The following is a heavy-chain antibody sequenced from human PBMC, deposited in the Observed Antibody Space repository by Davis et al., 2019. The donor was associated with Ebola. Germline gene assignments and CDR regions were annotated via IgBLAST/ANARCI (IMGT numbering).Heavy chain of an antibody. Sequence: GESLKISCAASGFTFSSYAMSWVRQAPGKGLEWVSSTSTGGASTYYAESVNGRFTISRDNSKNTLYLQMSSLRAEDTAVYYCARAYSTSRYFFDYWGQGTLVTVSS. CDR2: TSTGGAST. D-gene: IGHD6-13*01. CDR1: GFTFSSYA. V-gene: IGHV3-23*01. CDR3: ARAYSTSRYFFDY. J-gene: IGHJ4*02.